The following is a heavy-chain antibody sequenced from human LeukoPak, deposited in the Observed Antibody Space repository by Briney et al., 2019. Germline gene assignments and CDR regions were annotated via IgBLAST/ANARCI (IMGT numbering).Heavy chain of an antibody. Sequence: SETLSFTCAVYGGSFSGYYWSWIRQPPGKGLEWIGEINHSGSTNYNPSLKSRVTISVDTSKNQFSLKLSSVTAADTAVYYCARAYYYDSSGYPDFYYFDYWGQGTLVTVSS. CDR1: GGSFSGYY. CDR3: ARAYYYDSSGYPDFYYFDY. D-gene: IGHD3-22*01. J-gene: IGHJ4*02. CDR2: INHSGST. V-gene: IGHV4-34*01.